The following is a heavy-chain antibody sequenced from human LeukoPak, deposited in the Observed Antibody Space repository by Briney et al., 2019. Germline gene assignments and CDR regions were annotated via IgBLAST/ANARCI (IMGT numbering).Heavy chain of an antibody. D-gene: IGHD3-22*01. Sequence: GGSLRLSCAASGFTFSDYYMSWIRQAPGKGLEWVSYISSSGSTIHYADPVKGRFTISRDNAKNSLYLQMNRLRAEDTAVYYCARGEITMIVVATQDYWGQGTLVTVSS. J-gene: IGHJ4*02. CDR1: GFTFSDYY. CDR2: ISSSGSTI. V-gene: IGHV3-11*01. CDR3: ARGEITMIVVATQDY.